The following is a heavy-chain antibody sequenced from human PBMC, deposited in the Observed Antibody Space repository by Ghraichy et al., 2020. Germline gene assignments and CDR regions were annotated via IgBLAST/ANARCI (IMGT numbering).Heavy chain of an antibody. D-gene: IGHD2-15*01. CDR3: AKGGLRYCSGGTCYPFDS. CDR2: ISDSGSSA. V-gene: IGHV3-23*05. CDR1: GFAFNNYA. J-gene: IGHJ4*02. Sequence: GGSLRLSCSASGFAFNNYAMGWVRLTPGKGLEWVSGISDSGSSAYYADSVKGRFTISRDNSKNTVDMQMNSLRADDAAIYYCAKGGLRYCSGGTCYPFDSWDQGTLVTVSS.